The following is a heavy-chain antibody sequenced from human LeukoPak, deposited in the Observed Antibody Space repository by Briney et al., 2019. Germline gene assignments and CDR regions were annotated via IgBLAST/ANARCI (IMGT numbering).Heavy chain of an antibody. CDR2: IYGGGST. D-gene: IGHD6-13*01. CDR3: ACSSWYNPWFDP. CDR1: GFTVSSNY. V-gene: IGHV3-66*02. J-gene: IGHJ5*02. Sequence: GGSLRLSCAASGFTVSSNYMSWVRQAPGKGLEWVSVIYGGGSTYYADSVKGRFTISRDNSKNTLYLQMNSLRAEDTAVYYCACSSWYNPWFDPWGQGTLVTVSS.